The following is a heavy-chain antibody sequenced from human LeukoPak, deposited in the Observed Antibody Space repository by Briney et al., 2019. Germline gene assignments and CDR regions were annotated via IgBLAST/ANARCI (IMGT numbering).Heavy chain of an antibody. CDR2: ISYGGNNQ. CDR1: GFMFSQYA. J-gene: IGHJ4*02. V-gene: IGHV3-30-3*01. Sequence: PGRSLRLSCGASGFMFSQYAMNWVRQAPGQGLEWVAIISYGGNNQNYADSVKGRFTISRDNTKNTVYLQMNSLRPEDTAVYYCARAPDSSGYYYHFDYWGQGTLVTVSS. CDR3: ARAPDSSGYYYHFDY. D-gene: IGHD3-22*01.